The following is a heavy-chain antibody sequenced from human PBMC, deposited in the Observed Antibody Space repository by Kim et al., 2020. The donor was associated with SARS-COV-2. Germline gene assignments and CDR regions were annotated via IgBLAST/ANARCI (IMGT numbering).Heavy chain of an antibody. CDR1: GGSISSSSYY. V-gene: IGHV4-39*01. CDR3: ARSRGELLFYFDY. Sequence: SETLSLTCTVSGGSISSSSYYWGWIRQPPGKGLEWIGSIYYSGSTYYNPSLKSRVTISVDTSKNQFSLKLSSVTAADTAVYYCARSRGELLFYFDYWGQGTLVTVSS. J-gene: IGHJ4*02. CDR2: IYYSGST. D-gene: IGHD1-26*01.